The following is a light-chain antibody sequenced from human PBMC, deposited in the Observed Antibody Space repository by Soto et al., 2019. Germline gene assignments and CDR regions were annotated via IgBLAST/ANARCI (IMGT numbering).Light chain of an antibody. J-gene: IGKJ1*01. Sequence: DIVMTQSPLSLSVTPGEPASISCRSSQSLLHTSGDTYLDWYLQRPGQSPQLLIYLGSKRASGVSDRFSGSGSGTRFNLRISRVEAEDVGFYYCMQTQQIPRTFGQGTKVEIK. CDR2: LGS. CDR3: MQTQQIPRT. CDR1: QSLLHTSGDTY. V-gene: IGKV2-28*01.